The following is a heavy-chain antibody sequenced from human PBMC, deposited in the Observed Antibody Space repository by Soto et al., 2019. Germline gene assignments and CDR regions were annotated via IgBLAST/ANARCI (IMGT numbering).Heavy chain of an antibody. CDR2: IYPGDSDT. V-gene: IGHV5-51*01. CDR3: ARYLYSSSLYYYYGMDV. D-gene: IGHD6-6*01. CDR1: GYSFTIYC. Sequence: GESLKISCKGSGYSFTIYCIGWVLQMPGKGLEWMGIIYPGDSDTRYSPSFQGQVTISADKSISTAYLQWSSLKASDTAMYYCARYLYSSSLYYYYGMDVWGQGTTVTVSS. J-gene: IGHJ6*02.